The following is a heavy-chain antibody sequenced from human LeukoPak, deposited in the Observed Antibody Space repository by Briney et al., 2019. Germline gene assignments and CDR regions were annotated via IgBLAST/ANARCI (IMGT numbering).Heavy chain of an antibody. J-gene: IGHJ4*02. D-gene: IGHD3-16*01. CDR1: GFTFSGYW. CDR3: ARGTPRLGY. V-gene: IGHV3-7*01. Sequence: GGSLRLSCAASGFTFSGYWMTWLRQAPGKGLEWVANIKQDGSEKNYVDSVKGRFTISRDNAKNSLHLQLDSLRAEDTAVYYCARGTPRLGYWGQGTLVTVSS. CDR2: IKQDGSEK.